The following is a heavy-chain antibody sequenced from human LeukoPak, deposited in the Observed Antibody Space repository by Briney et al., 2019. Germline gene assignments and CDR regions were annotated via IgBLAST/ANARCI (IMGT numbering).Heavy chain of an antibody. CDR1: GGSISSSSYY. J-gene: IGHJ4*02. CDR3: ASVYDSSGTHWGYFDY. D-gene: IGHD3-22*01. CDR2: IYYSGST. V-gene: IGHV4-39*07. Sequence: SETLSLTCTVSGGSISSSSYYWGWIRQPPGKGLEWIGSIYYSGSTYYNPSLKSRVTVSVDTSKNQFSLKLSSVTAADTAVYYCASVYDSSGTHWGYFDYWGQGTLVTVSS.